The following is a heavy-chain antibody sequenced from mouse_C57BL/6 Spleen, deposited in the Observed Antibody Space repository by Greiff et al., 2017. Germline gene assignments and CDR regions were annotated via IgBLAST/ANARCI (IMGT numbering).Heavy chain of an antibody. J-gene: IGHJ2*01. V-gene: IGHV3-6*01. D-gene: IGHD2-4*01. CDR3: ARGDDYEGLDY. Sequence: VQLKESGPGLVKPSQSLSLTCSVTGYSITSGYYWNWIRQFPGNKLEWMGYISYDGSNNYNPSLKNRISITRDTSKNQFFLKLNAVTTEDTATYYGARGDDYEGLDYWGQGTTLTVSS. CDR1: GYSITSGYY. CDR2: ISYDGSN.